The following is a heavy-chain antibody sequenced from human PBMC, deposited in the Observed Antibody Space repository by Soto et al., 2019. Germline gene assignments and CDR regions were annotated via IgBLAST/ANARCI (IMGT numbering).Heavy chain of an antibody. CDR2: TYYRSQWYT. D-gene: IGHD2-21*01. V-gene: IGHV6-1*01. J-gene: IGHJ4*02. CDR3: VRLVGNSWFDY. CDR1: GVSVSSNIVV. Sequence: PXQTLAVTWAFSGVSVSSNIVVCNWIRQSPSRGLEWLGRTYYRSQWYTDYAVSVEGRIIINPDTSKNQVSLQVNSVTPEDTAVYYCVRLVGNSWFDYWGPGTLVTVYS.